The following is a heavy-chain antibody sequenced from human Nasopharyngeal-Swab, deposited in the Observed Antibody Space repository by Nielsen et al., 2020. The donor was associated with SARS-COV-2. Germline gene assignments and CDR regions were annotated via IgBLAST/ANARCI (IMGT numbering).Heavy chain of an antibody. D-gene: IGHD6-19*01. CDR1: GGSISSGDYY. V-gene: IGHV4-30-4*01. Sequence: SETLSLTCTVSGGSISSGDYYWSWIRQPPGKGLEWIGYIYYSGSTYYNPSLKSRVTISVDTSKNQFSLKLSSVTAANTAVYYCARHDSGWYQGCFDYWGQGALVTVSS. CDR3: ARHDSGWYQGCFDY. J-gene: IGHJ4*02. CDR2: IYYSGST.